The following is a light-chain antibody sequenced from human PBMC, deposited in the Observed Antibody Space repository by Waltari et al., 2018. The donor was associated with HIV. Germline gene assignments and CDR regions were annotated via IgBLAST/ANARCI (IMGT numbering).Light chain of an antibody. Sequence: QSALTQPASVSGSPGQSITISCTGTNSDVGGYKSVSWYQQHPDKAPKLMIYEFNNRPSGVASRFSGSKSGNTASLTISGLQAADEADYYCSSYTDSRPLYVFGTGTKVTVL. CDR3: SSYTDSRPLYV. V-gene: IGLV2-14*01. CDR1: NSDVGGYKS. J-gene: IGLJ1*01. CDR2: EFN.